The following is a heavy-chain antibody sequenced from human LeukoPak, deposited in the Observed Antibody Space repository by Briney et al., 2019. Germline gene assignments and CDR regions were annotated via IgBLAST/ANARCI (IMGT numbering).Heavy chain of an antibody. J-gene: IGHJ4*02. Sequence: PGGSLRLSCAASGFTFSSYGMDGVRQAPGKGVEGGAGISYDGSNKYYADSVKGRFTISRDNSKNTLYLQMNSLRAEDTAVYYCAKDSYSSGWYMGYWGQGTLVTVSS. CDR2: ISYDGSNK. CDR1: GFTFSSYG. D-gene: IGHD6-19*01. CDR3: AKDSYSSGWYMGY. V-gene: IGHV3-30*18.